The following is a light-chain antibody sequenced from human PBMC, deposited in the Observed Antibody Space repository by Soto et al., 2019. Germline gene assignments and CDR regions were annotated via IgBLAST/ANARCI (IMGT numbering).Light chain of an antibody. CDR1: SSDVGGYNY. Sequence: QSALTQPPSASGSPGQSVTISCTGTSSDVGGYNYVSWYQQHPGKAPKLMIYEVSKRPSGVPDRFSGSKSGNTASLTVSGLQADDEADYYCSSYAGSNNNYVFGTGTKVTVL. J-gene: IGLJ1*01. CDR2: EVS. CDR3: SSYAGSNNNYV. V-gene: IGLV2-8*01.